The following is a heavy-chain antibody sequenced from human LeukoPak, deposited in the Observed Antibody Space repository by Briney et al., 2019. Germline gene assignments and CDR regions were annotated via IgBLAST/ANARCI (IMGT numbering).Heavy chain of an antibody. CDR1: GFTFSSYG. Sequence: GGTLRLSCAASGFTFSSYGMSWVRQAPGKGLEWVSAISGSGGSTYYADSVKGRFTISRDNSKNTLYLQMNSLRAEDTAVYYCAKAAAGILYAFDIWGQGTMVTVSS. D-gene: IGHD6-13*01. CDR2: ISGSGGST. J-gene: IGHJ3*02. CDR3: AKAAAGILYAFDI. V-gene: IGHV3-23*01.